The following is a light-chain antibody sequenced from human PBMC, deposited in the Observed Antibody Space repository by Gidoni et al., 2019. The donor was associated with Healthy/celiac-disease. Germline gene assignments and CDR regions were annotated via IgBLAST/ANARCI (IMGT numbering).Light chain of an antibody. CDR1: QSVSST. CDR2: GAS. J-gene: IGKJ2*01. CDR3: QQYNNWPT. Sequence: EIVMTRPPATLSVSPGGRATLPCSASQSVSSTLARYQQKPAQAPRLLIYGASNRATAIPARVSGSGSGTEFTLTISSLQSEDFAFYYCQQYNNWPTFGQGTKLEIK. V-gene: IGKV3-15*01.